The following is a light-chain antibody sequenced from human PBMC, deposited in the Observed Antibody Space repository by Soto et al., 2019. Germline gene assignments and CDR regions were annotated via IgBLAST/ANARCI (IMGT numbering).Light chain of an antibody. Sequence: EIVMTQSPATLSVSPGGRATLSCRASQSVDSNLAWYQQKPGQPPRLLIYDASTRATGIPARISGSGSGTEFTLTISSLQSEDFAVYYCQQYNNWRTFGQGTKVEIK. CDR1: QSVDSN. J-gene: IGKJ1*01. CDR3: QQYNNWRT. CDR2: DAS. V-gene: IGKV3-15*01.